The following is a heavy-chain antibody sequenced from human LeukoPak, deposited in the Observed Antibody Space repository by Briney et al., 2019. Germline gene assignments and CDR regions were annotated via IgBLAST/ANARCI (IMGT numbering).Heavy chain of an antibody. J-gene: IGHJ4*02. CDR3: AGPGGWGYYYDSSGKFDY. CDR1: GFTFSSYS. CDR2: ISSSSSYI. Sequence: PGGSLRLSCAASGFTFSSYSMNWVRQAPGKGLEWVSSISSSSSYIYYADSVKGRFTISRDNAKNSLYLQMNSLRAEDTAVYYCAGPGGWGYYYDSSGKFDYWGQGTLVTVSS. D-gene: IGHD3-22*01. V-gene: IGHV3-21*01.